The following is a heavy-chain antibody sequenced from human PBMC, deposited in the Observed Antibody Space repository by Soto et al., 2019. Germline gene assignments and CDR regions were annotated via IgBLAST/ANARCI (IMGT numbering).Heavy chain of an antibody. D-gene: IGHD3-10*01. V-gene: IGHV4-61*01. CDR3: ARAYYFGSGRGRSMDV. J-gene: IGHJ6*02. Sequence: QVQLQESGPGLVKPSETLSLTCTVSGDSVSSGSYYWMWIRQPPGKGLEWIGYFSNSGSTNYNSALMKRVTISVDKSKHQLSLKLTSVIAADTAVYYCARAYYFGSGRGRSMDVWGQGTTVTVSS. CDR2: FSNSGST. CDR1: GDSVSSGSYY.